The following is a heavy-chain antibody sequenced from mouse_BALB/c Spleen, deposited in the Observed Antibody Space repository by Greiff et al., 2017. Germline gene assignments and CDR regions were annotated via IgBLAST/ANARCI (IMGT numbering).Heavy chain of an antibody. D-gene: IGHD4-1*01. J-gene: IGHJ2*01. CDR3: ARHWDDY. CDR1: GFTFSDYY. Sequence: EVKLVESGGGLVKPGGSLKLSCAASGFTFSDYYMYWVRQTPEKRLEWVATISDGGSYTYYPDSVKGRFTISRDNAKNNLYLQMSSLKSEDTAMYYCARHWDDYWGQGTTLTVSS. CDR2: ISDGGSYT. V-gene: IGHV5-4*02.